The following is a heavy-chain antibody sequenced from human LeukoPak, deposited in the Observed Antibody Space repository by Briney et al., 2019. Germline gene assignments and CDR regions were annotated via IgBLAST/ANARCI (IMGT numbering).Heavy chain of an antibody. CDR3: ARGEPGDSDAFDI. V-gene: IGHV4-30-4*08. CDR2: IYYSGTT. J-gene: IGHJ3*02. D-gene: IGHD2-21*02. CDR1: GGSISSGDYY. Sequence: SETLSLTXTVSGGSISSGDYYWSWIRQPPGKGLEWIGYIYYSGTTYYNPSLKSRLTISLDTSKNHFSLKLSSVTAADTAVYYCARGEPGDSDAFDIWGQGTMVTVSS.